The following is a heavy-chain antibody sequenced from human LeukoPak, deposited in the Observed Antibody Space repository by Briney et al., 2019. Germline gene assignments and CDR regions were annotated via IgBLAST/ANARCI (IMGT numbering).Heavy chain of an antibody. Sequence: SETLSLTCAVSGVSLSNYYWSWVRQPPGKGLEWIGEITHHGSTNHNPSLKSRVTISKDTSKNQFSLKLSSVTAADSAVYYCAPIYGDYSDFDYWGQGTLVTVSS. D-gene: IGHD4-17*01. CDR2: ITHHGST. V-gene: IGHV4-34*01. CDR1: GVSLSNYY. J-gene: IGHJ4*02. CDR3: APIYGDYSDFDY.